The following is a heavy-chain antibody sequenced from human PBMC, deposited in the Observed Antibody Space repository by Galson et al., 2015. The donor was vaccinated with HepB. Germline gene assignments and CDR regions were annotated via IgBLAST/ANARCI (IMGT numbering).Heavy chain of an antibody. J-gene: IGHJ3*02. V-gene: IGHV5-51*03. CDR3: ARPGYSSSWYEDAFDI. Sequence: QSGAEVKKPGESLKISCKGSGYSFTSYWIGWVRQMPGKGLEWMGIIHPGDSDTRYSPSFQGQVTISADKSISTAYLQWSSLKASDTAMYYCARPGYSSSWYEDAFDIWGQWTMVTVAS. D-gene: IGHD6-13*01. CDR2: IHPGDSDT. CDR1: GYSFTSYW.